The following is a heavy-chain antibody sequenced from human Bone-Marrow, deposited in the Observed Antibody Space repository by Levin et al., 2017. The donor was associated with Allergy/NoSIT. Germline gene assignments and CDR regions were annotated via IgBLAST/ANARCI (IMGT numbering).Heavy chain of an antibody. CDR2: INHSGST. J-gene: IGHJ2*01. V-gene: IGHV4-34*01. Sequence: PSETLSLTCAVYGGSFSGYYWSWIRQPPGKGLEWIGEINHSGSTNYNPSLKSRVTISVDTSKNQFSLKLSSVTAADTAVYYCAREDELGYWYFDLWGRGTLVTVSS. D-gene: IGHD1-7*01. CDR1: GGSFSGYY. CDR3: AREDELGYWYFDL.